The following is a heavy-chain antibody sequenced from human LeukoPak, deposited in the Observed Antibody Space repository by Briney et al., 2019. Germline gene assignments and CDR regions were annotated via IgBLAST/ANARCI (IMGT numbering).Heavy chain of an antibody. CDR3: LNEHGG. CDR2: ISPASGAT. V-gene: IGHV1-2*02. D-gene: IGHD1-1*01. Sequence: ASVKVSCKASGYTFTGSYMHWVRQAPGQGFEWIGWISPASGATKYAQNFQGRVTLTTVTSITTAYMELSSLTSDDTASYYCLNEHGGWGQGTPVTVSS. CDR1: GYTFTGSY. J-gene: IGHJ4*02.